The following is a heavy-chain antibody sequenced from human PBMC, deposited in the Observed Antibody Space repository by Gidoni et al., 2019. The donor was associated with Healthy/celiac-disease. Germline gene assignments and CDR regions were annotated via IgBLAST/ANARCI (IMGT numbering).Heavy chain of an antibody. CDR3: ARATSGYDFWSGYLLDV. V-gene: IGHV3-48*01. CDR2: ISSSSSTI. J-gene: IGHJ6*02. D-gene: IGHD3-3*01. Sequence: EVQLVDSGGCLVQPGGSLRLSSASSAFTFSSHSMNWVRQAPGKGLEWVSYISSSSSTIYYAGSVKGRFTISRENAKNSLYLQMNSLRAEDTAVYYCARATSGYDFWSGYLLDVWGQGTTVTVSS. CDR1: AFTFSSHS.